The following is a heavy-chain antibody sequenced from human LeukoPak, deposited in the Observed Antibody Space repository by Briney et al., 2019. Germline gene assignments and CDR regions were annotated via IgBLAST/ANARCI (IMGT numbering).Heavy chain of an antibody. D-gene: IGHD3-22*01. CDR3: ARGRVLYYYDSSDLLI. CDR1: GYTFTSYD. J-gene: IGHJ4*02. Sequence: ASVKVSCKASGYTFTSYDINWVRQATGQGLEWMGWMNPNSGNTGYAQKFQGRVTMTRNTSISTAYMELSSLRSEDTAVYYCARGRVLYYYDSSDLLIWGQGTLVTVSS. CDR2: MNPNSGNT. V-gene: IGHV1-8*01.